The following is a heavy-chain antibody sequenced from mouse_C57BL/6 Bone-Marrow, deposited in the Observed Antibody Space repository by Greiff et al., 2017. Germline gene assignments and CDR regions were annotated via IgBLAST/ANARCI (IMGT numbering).Heavy chain of an antibody. CDR1: GFTFSDYG. CDR2: ISSGSSTI. D-gene: IGHD2-4*01. V-gene: IGHV5-17*01. Sequence: DVHLVESGGGLVKPGGSLKLSCAASGFTFSDYGMHWVRQAPEKGLEWVAYISSGSSTIYYADTVKGRFTISRDNAKNTLFLQMTSLRSEDTAMYYCARTSPHYDWFAYWGQGTLVTVSA. CDR3: ARTSPHYDWFAY. J-gene: IGHJ3*01.